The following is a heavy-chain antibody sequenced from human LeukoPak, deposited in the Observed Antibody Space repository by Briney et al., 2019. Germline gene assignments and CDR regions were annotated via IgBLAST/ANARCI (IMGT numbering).Heavy chain of an antibody. CDR3: ARVPMVAATRGAFDI. CDR1: GFTFSSYS. CDR2: ISSSSSYI. D-gene: IGHD2-15*01. V-gene: IGHV3-21*01. J-gene: IGHJ3*02. Sequence: PGGSLRLSCAASGFTFSSYSMNWVRQAPGKGLEWVSSISSSSSYIYYADSVKGRFTISRDNAKNSLYLQMNSLRAEDTAVYYCARVPMVAATRGAFDIWGQGTMVTVSS.